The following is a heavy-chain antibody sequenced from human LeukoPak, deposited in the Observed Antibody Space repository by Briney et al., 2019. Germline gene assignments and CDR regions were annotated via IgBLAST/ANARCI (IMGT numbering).Heavy chain of an antibody. D-gene: IGHD6-19*01. CDR3: AKDNRRHYTSGPNPDSLH. Sequence: PGGSLRLSCAGSGSIFNNYAMHWVRQPPGKGLEWVSGTSWNSGTIDYADSVRGRFTISRDNAKNSLYLQMDSLRVEDTAFYYCAKDNRRHYTSGPNPDSLHWGQGALVTVSS. V-gene: IGHV3-9*01. CDR2: TSWNSGTI. J-gene: IGHJ4*02. CDR1: GSIFNNYA.